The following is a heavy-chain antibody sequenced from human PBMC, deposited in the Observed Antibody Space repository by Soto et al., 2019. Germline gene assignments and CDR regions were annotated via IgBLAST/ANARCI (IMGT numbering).Heavy chain of an antibody. CDR1: GGSISSSNW. D-gene: IGHD2-2*01. V-gene: IGHV4-4*02. CDR3: ATTHCSTTSCPSDY. J-gene: IGHJ4*02. Sequence: TSETLSLTCDVSGGSISSSNWWSWVRQPPGKGLEWIGSIYHSGSTYYSPSLKSRVTISADTSKNQFSLKLSSVTAADTAVYYCATTHCSTTSCPSDYWGQGTLVTVSS. CDR2: IYHSGST.